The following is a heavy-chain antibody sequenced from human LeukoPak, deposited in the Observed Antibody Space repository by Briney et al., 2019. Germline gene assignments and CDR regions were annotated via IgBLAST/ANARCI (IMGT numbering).Heavy chain of an antibody. V-gene: IGHV3-74*01. J-gene: IGHJ4*02. Sequence: GGSLRLSCAASGFTFRSNWMHWVRQAPGKGLVWVSRINSDESSTNYADSVKGRFTISRDNAKNTLYLQMNSLRAEDTAVYYCARDSLNSGSYFDYWGQGTLVTVSS. D-gene: IGHD3-10*01. CDR2: INSDESST. CDR3: ARDSLNSGSYFDY. CDR1: GFTFRSNW.